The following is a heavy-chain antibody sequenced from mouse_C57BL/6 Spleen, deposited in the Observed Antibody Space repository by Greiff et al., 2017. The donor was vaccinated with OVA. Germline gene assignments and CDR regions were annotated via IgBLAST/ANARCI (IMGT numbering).Heavy chain of an antibody. D-gene: IGHD2-4*01. CDR1: GYTFTSYW. Sequence: QVQLQQPGAELVKPGASVKLSCKASGYTFTSYWMQWVKQRPGQGLEWIGEIDPSDSYTNYNQKFKGKATLTVDTSSSTAYMQLSSLTSEDSAVYYCATYYDYDVGYFDVWGTGTTVTVSS. CDR2: IDPSDSYT. J-gene: IGHJ1*03. CDR3: ATYYDYDVGYFDV. V-gene: IGHV1-50*01.